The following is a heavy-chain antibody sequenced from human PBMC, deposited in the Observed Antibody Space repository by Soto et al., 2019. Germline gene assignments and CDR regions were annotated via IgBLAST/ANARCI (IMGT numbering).Heavy chain of an antibody. V-gene: IGHV3-15*01. CDR2: IKSKTDGGTT. J-gene: IGHJ4*02. CDR3: TTDRAIMEAVIFDS. CDR1: GFTFTSAW. Sequence: EVKLVESGGGLVKPGESLRLSCAASGFTFTSAWMSWVRQAPGKGLELVGRIKSKTDGGTTDYTAPVKGRFTISRDDSKNTLYLQINSLETEDTAVYYCTTDRAIMEAVIFDSWGQGTLVTVSS. D-gene: IGHD2-15*01.